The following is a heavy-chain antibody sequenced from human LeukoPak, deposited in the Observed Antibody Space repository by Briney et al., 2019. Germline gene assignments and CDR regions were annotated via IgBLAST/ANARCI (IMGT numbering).Heavy chain of an antibody. CDR1: GGSFSDNY. V-gene: IGHV4-34*01. D-gene: IGHD4-17*01. CDR2: INHSGST. Sequence: SETLSLTCAVYGGSFSDNYWSWIRQPPGKGLERIGEINHSGSTNYSPSLRSRVTISVDTSKNQFSLNLRSVTAADTAVYYCASPTTVTTSAYRAFDIWGQGTMVTVSA. CDR3: ASPTTVTTSAYRAFDI. J-gene: IGHJ3*02.